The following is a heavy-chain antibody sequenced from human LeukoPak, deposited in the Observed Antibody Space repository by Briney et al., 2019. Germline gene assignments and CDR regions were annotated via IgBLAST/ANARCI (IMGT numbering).Heavy chain of an antibody. D-gene: IGHD3-22*01. V-gene: IGHV3-30-3*01. CDR2: ISYDGSNK. J-gene: IGHJ4*02. CDR3: ARDIDSSGYYGGVDY. Sequence: PGRSLRLSCAASGFTFSSYAMHWVRQAPGEGLEWVAVISYDGSNKYYADSVKGRFTISRDNSKNTLYLQMNSLRAEDTAVYYCARDIDSSGYYGGVDYWGQGTLVTVSS. CDR1: GFTFSSYA.